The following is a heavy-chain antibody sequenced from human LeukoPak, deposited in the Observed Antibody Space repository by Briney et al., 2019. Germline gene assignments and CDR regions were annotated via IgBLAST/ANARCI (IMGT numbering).Heavy chain of an antibody. D-gene: IGHD3-22*01. CDR2: ISAHNGNT. CDR1: GYTFTSYG. V-gene: IGHV1-18*01. J-gene: IGHJ4*02. CDR3: AREYYYDSSGPYFDY. Sequence: ASVKVSCKASGYTFTSYGISWVRQAPGQGLEWMGWISAHNGNTNYAQKLQGRVTMTTDTSTSTAYMELRSLRSDDTAVYYCAREYYYDSSGPYFDYWGQGTLVTVSS.